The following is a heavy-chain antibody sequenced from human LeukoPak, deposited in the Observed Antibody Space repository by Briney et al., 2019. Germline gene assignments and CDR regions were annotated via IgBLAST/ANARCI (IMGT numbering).Heavy chain of an antibody. CDR3: AREYSSSRALDY. J-gene: IGHJ4*02. V-gene: IGHV4-4*07. D-gene: IGHD6-13*01. CDR2: VYISGTT. Sequence: SETLSLTCTVSGDSISSSFWSWIRQPAGKGLVWIGRVYISGTTNCNPSLKSRVTMSVDTSKNQLSLNLTSVTAADTAVYYCAREYSSSRALDYWGQGTLVTVSS. CDR1: GDSISSSF.